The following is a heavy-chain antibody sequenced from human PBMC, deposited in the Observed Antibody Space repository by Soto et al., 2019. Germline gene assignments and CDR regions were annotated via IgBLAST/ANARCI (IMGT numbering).Heavy chain of an antibody. CDR2: IYYSGST. CDR3: ASGYYGMDV. Sequence: SETLSLTCTVSGGSISSYYWSWIRQPPGKGLEWIGYIYYSGSTNYNPSLKSRVTISVDTSKNQFSLKLSSVTAADTAVYYCASGYYGMDVWGQGTTVTVYS. J-gene: IGHJ6*02. CDR1: GGSISSYY. V-gene: IGHV4-59*12.